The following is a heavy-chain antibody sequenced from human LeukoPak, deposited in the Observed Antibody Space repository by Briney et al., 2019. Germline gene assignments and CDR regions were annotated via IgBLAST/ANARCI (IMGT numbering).Heavy chain of an antibody. CDR2: ISSSSSYI. J-gene: IGHJ4*02. Sequence: PGGSLRLSCAASGFTFSSYSMNWVRQAPGKGLEWVSSISSSSSYIFYADSVKGRFTISRDNAKNSLYLQMNSLRAEDPAVYYCARDGSIKYFDYWGQGTLVTVSS. V-gene: IGHV3-21*01. D-gene: IGHD2/OR15-2a*01. CDR1: GFTFSSYS. CDR3: ARDGSIKYFDY.